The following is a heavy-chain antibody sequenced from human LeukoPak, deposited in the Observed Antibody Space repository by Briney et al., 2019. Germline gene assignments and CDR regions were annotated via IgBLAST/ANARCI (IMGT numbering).Heavy chain of an antibody. CDR3: ARDTKAGYFDL. CDR2: IKEDGTRD. J-gene: IGHJ4*02. V-gene: IGHV3-7*01. CDR1: GFTFNTYW. Sequence: GGFLRLSCAASGFTFNTYWMSWVRQAPGKGLEWLANIKEDGTRDYYVESAKGRFTISKDNAKTSLYLQVNSLRAEGTAVYYCARDTKAGYFDLWGQGTLVTVSS.